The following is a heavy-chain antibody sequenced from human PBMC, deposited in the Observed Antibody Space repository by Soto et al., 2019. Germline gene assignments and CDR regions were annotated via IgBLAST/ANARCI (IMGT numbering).Heavy chain of an antibody. V-gene: IGHV4-4*07. D-gene: IGHD2-8*01. CDR3: ARDPQNGYYYYGMDV. CDR1: GSSISSYY. CDR2: IYTSGST. Sequence: SLTCTVSGSSISSYYWSWIRQPAGKGLEWIGRIYTSGSTNYNPSLKSRVTMSVDTSKNQFSLKLSSVTAADTAVYYCARDPQNGYYYYGMDVWGKGTTVNVPT. J-gene: IGHJ6*04.